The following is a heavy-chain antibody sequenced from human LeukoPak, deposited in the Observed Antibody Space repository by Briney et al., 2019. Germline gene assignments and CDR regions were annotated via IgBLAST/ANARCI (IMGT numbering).Heavy chain of an antibody. V-gene: IGHV3-15*01. Sequence: PGGSLRLSCAASGFTFSNAWMSWVRQAPGKGLEWVGRIKSKTDGGTTDYAAPVKGRFAISRDDSKNTLYLQMNSLKTEDTAVYYCTTVPQWLVPGDSDYWGQGTLVTVSS. D-gene: IGHD6-19*01. CDR2: IKSKTDGGTT. CDR1: GFTFSNAW. CDR3: TTVPQWLVPGDSDY. J-gene: IGHJ4*02.